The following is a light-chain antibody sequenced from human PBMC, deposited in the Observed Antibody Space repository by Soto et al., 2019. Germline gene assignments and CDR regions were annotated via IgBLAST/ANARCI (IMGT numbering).Light chain of an antibody. CDR1: QSVSSY. V-gene: IGKV3-11*01. J-gene: IGKJ3*01. Sequence: EIVLTQSPATLTLSPGERATLSCRASQSVSSYLAWYQHKPGQAPRLLIYDASNRATGIPARFSASGSGTDFTLTISSLEPEDFAVYSCQQRSNSEITFGPGTKVDIK. CDR3: QQRSNSEIT. CDR2: DAS.